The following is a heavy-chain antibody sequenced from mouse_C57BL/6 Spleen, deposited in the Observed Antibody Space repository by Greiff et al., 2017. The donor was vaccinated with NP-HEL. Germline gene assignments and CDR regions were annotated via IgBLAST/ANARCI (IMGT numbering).Heavy chain of an antibody. CDR3: ARGGGDYGDWYFDV. CDR1: GYSITSGYY. V-gene: IGHV3-6*01. J-gene: IGHJ1*03. Sequence: EVQLQESGPGLVKPSQSLSLTCSVTGYSITSGYYWNWIRQFPGNKLEWMGYISYDGSNNYNPSLKNRISITRDTSKNQFFLKLNSVTTEDTATYYCARGGGDYGDWYFDVWGTGTTVTVSS. D-gene: IGHD2-4*01. CDR2: ISYDGSN.